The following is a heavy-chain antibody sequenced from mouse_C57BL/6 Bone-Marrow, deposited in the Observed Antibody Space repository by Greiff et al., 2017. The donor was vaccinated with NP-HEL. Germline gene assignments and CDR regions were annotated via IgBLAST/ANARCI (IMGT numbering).Heavy chain of an antibody. V-gene: IGHV1-80*01. CDR3: AREYYGSSAWFAY. Sequence: VQLQQSGAELVKPGASVKISCKASGYAFSSYWMNWVKQRPGKGLEWIGQIYPGDGDTNYTGKFKGKATLTADKSSSTAYMQLSSLTSEDSAVYFCAREYYGSSAWFAYWGQGTLVTVSA. CDR2: IYPGDGDT. J-gene: IGHJ3*01. CDR1: GYAFSSYW. D-gene: IGHD1-1*01.